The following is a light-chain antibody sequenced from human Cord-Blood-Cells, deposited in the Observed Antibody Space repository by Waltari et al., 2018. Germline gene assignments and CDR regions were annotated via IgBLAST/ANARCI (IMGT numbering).Light chain of an antibody. CDR1: QSVSSN. J-gene: IGKJ4*01. Sequence: EIVMTQSPATLSVSPGESATLSCRASQSVSSNLAWYQQKPGPAPRLLIYGAATRATGIPARFSGSGSGTEFTLTISSLQSEDFAVYYCQQYNNWPPLTFGGGTKVEIK. CDR3: QQYNNWPPLT. CDR2: GAA. V-gene: IGKV3-15*01.